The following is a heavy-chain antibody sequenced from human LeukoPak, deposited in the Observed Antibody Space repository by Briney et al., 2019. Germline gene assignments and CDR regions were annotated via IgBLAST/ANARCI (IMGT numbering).Heavy chain of an antibody. CDR1: GFTFSSYW. D-gene: IGHD4-17*01. CDR3: ATDYGDYIFDY. J-gene: IGHJ4*02. CDR2: INHSGST. V-gene: IGHV4-34*01. Sequence: GSLRLSCEASGFTFSSYWMNWIRQPPGKGLEWIGEINHSGSTNYNPSLKSRVTISVDTSKNQFSLKLSSVTAADTAVYYCATDYGDYIFDYWGQGTLVTVSS.